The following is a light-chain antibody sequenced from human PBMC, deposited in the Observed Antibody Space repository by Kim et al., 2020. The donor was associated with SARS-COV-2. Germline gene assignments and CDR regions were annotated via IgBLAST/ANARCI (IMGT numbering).Light chain of an antibody. CDR3: AAWDDSLNGFM. J-gene: IGLJ3*02. CDR1: SSNVGNYT. V-gene: IGLV1-44*01. CDR2: DND. Sequence: GQRITISCSGSSSNVGNYTVNLSQHLQRTAPNLLIFDNDHRPSGGSDRFSGCKSATSASLAISALQSEDEANYYCAAWDDSLNGFMFGRGTKLTVL.